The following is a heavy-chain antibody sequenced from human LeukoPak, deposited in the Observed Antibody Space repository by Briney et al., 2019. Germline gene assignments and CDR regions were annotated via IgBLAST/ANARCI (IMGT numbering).Heavy chain of an antibody. Sequence: PGGSLRLSCAASGFTFSSYNMNWVRQAPGKGLEWVSSISSSSNYIYYADSVKGRFTISRDNAKISLYLQMNSLRAEDTAVYYCARDFLTILGAFDIWGQGTMVTVSS. J-gene: IGHJ3*02. D-gene: IGHD3-9*01. CDR3: ARDFLTILGAFDI. CDR1: GFTFSSYN. V-gene: IGHV3-21*01. CDR2: ISSSSNYI.